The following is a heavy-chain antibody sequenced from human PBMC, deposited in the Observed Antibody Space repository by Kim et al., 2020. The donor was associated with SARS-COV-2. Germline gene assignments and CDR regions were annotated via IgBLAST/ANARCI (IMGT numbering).Heavy chain of an antibody. CDR2: IVVGSGNT. D-gene: IGHD3-3*01. CDR3: AADGRVALPLFYYYYGMDV. Sequence: SVKVSCKASGFTFTSSAVQWVRQARGQRLEWIGWIVVGSGNTNYAQKFQERVTITRDMSTSTAYMELSSLRSEDTAVYYCAADGRVALPLFYYYYGMDVWGQGTTVTVSS. J-gene: IGHJ6*02. V-gene: IGHV1-58*01. CDR1: GFTFTSSA.